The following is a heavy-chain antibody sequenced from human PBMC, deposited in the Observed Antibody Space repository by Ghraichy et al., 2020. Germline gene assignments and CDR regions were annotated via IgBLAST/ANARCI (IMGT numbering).Heavy chain of an antibody. CDR1: GFTFSSYS. D-gene: IGHD2-21*02. Sequence: GGSLRLSCAASGFTFSSYSMNWVRQAPGKGLEWVSYISSSSSTIYYADSVKGRFTISRDNAKNSLYLQMNSLRDEDTAVYYCARDREVVVTARGWYFDLWGRGTLVTVSS. CDR3: ARDREVVVTARGWYFDL. J-gene: IGHJ2*01. V-gene: IGHV3-48*02. CDR2: ISSSSSTI.